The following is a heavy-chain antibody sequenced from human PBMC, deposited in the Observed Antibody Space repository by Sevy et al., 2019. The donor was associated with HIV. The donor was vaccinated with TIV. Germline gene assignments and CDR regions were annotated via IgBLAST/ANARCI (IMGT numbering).Heavy chain of an antibody. Sequence: GESLKISCAASGFTFSSYARHWVRQAPGKGLEWVAVISYDGSNKYYADSVKGRFTISRDNSKNTLYLQMNSLRAEDTAVYYCARGGAAVYFDYWGQGTLVTVSS. CDR1: GFTFSSYA. J-gene: IGHJ4*02. CDR2: ISYDGSNK. D-gene: IGHD1-26*01. V-gene: IGHV3-30-3*01. CDR3: ARGGAAVYFDY.